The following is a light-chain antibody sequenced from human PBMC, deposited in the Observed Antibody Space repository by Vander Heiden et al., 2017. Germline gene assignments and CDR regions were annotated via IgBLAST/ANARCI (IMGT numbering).Light chain of an antibody. V-gene: IGKV3-20*01. CDR2: GAS. CDR3: QQYGSC. CDR1: QSVSSSY. Sequence: IVLTQSPGTLSLSPGERATLSCRASQSVSSSYLAWYQQKPGQAPRLLIYGASSRATGIPDRFSGSGSGTDFTLTISRLELEDFAVYYCQQYGSCLGPGTKVDIK. J-gene: IGKJ3*01.